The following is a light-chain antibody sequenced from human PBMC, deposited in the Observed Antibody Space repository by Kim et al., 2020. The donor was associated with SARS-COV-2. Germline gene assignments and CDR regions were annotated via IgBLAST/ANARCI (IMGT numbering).Light chain of an antibody. V-gene: IGKV1-33*01. CDR1: HDITNY. CDR3: QQFYDVPLT. Sequence: DIQLTQSPSSLSASIGDRVTITCQASHDITNYLNWYQQKPGKAPKVLIYDASNLGTVVPSRFSGNGSGTHFTLIISSLQPEDTATYHCQQFYDVPLTFGGGTKVDIK. CDR2: DAS. J-gene: IGKJ4*01.